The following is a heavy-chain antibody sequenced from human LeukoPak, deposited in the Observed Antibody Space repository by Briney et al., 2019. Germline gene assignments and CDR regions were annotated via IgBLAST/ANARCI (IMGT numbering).Heavy chain of an antibody. CDR3: ARDSGGYPDY. CDR2: IHPAQSEA. Sequence: GESLKISCKGSGNNSPAYWIGWVRQMPGKGLEWIGIIHPAQSEARYSPSFQGQVTISVDKSISTAYLQWSSLKASDTAMYFCARDSGGYPDYWGQGTLVTVSS. J-gene: IGHJ4*02. D-gene: IGHD3-22*01. V-gene: IGHV5-51*01. CDR1: GNNSPAYW.